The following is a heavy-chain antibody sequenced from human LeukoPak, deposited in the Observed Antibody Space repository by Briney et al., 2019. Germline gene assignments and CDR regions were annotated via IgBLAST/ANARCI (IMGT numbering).Heavy chain of an antibody. Sequence: TSETLSLTCTVPGGSISSSSYYWRWIRQPPGKVLQWLGSIHYSGSTYYNPSLKIRVTISVVTSKNQFSLKLSSVTAADTAVYYCARHPRGYYDILTGYYSPYWFAPWGQGTLVTVSA. V-gene: IGHV4-39*01. CDR1: GGSISSSSYY. CDR3: ARHPRGYYDILTGYYSPYWFAP. J-gene: IGHJ5*02. D-gene: IGHD3-9*01. CDR2: IHYSGST.